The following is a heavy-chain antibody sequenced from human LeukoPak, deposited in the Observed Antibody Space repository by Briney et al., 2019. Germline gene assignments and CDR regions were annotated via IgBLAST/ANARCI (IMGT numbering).Heavy chain of an antibody. CDR1: GFTFSSYG. J-gene: IGHJ6*02. Sequence: GGSLRLSCAASGFTFSSYGMHWVRQAPGKGLEWVAVIWYDGSNKYYADSVKGRFTISRDNSKNTLYLRMNSLRAEDTAVYYCARDSIGGYGMDVWGQGTTVTVSS. V-gene: IGHV3-33*01. CDR2: IWYDGSNK. D-gene: IGHD2/OR15-2a*01. CDR3: ARDSIGGYGMDV.